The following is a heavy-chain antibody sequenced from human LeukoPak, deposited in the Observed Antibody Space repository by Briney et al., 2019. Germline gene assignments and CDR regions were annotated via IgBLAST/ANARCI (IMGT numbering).Heavy chain of an antibody. CDR1: GYSISSGYY. CDR3: AREIPPSIVGARGAFDI. J-gene: IGHJ3*02. D-gene: IGHD1-26*01. CDR2: IYHGGST. Sequence: SETLSLTCTVSGYSISSGYYWGWIRQPPGKGLEWIGSIYHGGSTYFNPSLKSRVTISVDTSKNQISLQLSSLTAADTAVYYCAREIPPSIVGARGAFDIWGQGTMVTVSS. V-gene: IGHV4-38-2*02.